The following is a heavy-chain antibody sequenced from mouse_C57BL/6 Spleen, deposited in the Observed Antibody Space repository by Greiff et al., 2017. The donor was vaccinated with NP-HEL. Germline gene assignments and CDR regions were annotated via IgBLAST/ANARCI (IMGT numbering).Heavy chain of an antibody. V-gene: IGHV1-69*01. Sequence: QVQLKQPGAELVMPGASVKLSCKASGYTFTSYWMHWVKQRPGQGLEWIGEIDPSDSYTNYNQKFKGKSTLTVDKSSSTAYMQLSSLTSEDSAVYYCARSGITTVVARAMDYWGQGTSVTVSS. CDR3: ARSGITTVVARAMDY. D-gene: IGHD1-1*01. CDR1: GYTFTSYW. J-gene: IGHJ4*01. CDR2: IDPSDSYT.